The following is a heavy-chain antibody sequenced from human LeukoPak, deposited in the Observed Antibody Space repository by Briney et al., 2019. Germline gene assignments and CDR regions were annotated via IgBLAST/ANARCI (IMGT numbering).Heavy chain of an antibody. D-gene: IGHD1-14*01. Sequence: ASVKVSCKTPGYTFTSIGISWVRQAPGKGLEWVSAISGSGGSTYYADSVKGRFTISRDNSKNTLYLQMNSLRAEDTAVYYCAKDIKVNWFDPWGQGTLVTVSS. CDR1: GYTFTSIG. CDR2: ISGSGGST. J-gene: IGHJ5*02. V-gene: IGHV3-23*01. CDR3: AKDIKVNWFDP.